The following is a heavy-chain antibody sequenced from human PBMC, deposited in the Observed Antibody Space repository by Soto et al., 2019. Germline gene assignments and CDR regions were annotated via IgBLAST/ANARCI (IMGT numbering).Heavy chain of an antibody. CDR1: GFTFSSYA. Sequence: GGSLRLSWAVSGFTFSSYAMHWVRQAPGKGLEYVSAISSNGGSTHYANSVKGRFTISRDNSKNTLYLQMNSLRAEDTAVYYCARDPGITIPYWGQGTLVTVSS. J-gene: IGHJ4*02. CDR3: ARDPGITIPY. D-gene: IGHD3-3*01. CDR2: ISSNGGST. V-gene: IGHV3-64*01.